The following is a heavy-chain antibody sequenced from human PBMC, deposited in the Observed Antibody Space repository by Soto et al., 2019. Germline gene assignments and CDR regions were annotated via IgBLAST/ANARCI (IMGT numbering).Heavy chain of an antibody. V-gene: IGHV3-23*01. J-gene: IGHJ4*02. CDR3: AKGGWGSPVDY. CDR2: GSGSDDST. CDR1: GFSFGSYA. D-gene: IGHD3-16*01. Sequence: GGSLRLSGAASGFSFGSYAMCWVRQARGKGREWGSVGSGSDDSTYYADSVKGRFTISRDNSKNTLYLQMNSLRAEDTAVYYCAKGGWGSPVDYWGQGTLVTVSS.